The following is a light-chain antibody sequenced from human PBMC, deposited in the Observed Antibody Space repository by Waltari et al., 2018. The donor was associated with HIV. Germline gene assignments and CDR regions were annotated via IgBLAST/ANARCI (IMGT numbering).Light chain of an antibody. V-gene: IGLV3-21*04. CDR3: QVWDSSSGVV. Sequence: SYVLTPSPSVPVAPGKTARIPCGGNKMGRTRGYWYQQKPGPAPVLVIYCDSGRPSGIPERFAASNAGNTATLTSSRVEAGDETDYYGQVWDSSSGVVFGGGTRLTVL. J-gene: IGLJ2*01. CDR1: KMGRTR. CDR2: CDS.